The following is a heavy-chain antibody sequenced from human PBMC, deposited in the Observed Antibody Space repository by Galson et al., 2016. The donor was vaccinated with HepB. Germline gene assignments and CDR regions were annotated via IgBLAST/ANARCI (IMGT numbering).Heavy chain of an antibody. V-gene: IGHV3-23*01. CDR3: ARGNHLDV. J-gene: IGHJ6*04. CDR2: ISTGGGAT. D-gene: IGHD1-14*01. CDR1: GFTFTNYA. Sequence: SLRLSCAASGFTFTNYAMNWVRQAPGKGLEWVSTISTGGGATYYAASVKGRFTISRDNSKSTLYLQMSSPRVEDTALYYCARGNHLDVWGRGTTVTVSS.